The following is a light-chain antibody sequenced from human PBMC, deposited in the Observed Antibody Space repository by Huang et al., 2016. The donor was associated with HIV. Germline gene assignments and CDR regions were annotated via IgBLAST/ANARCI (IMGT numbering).Light chain of an antibody. CDR1: QRLLYRSNNKNY. CDR3: QQFYSTPIT. Sequence: DIVMTQSPDSLAVSLGERATINCKSSQRLLYRSNNKNYFAWYQQKPGQPPKLLIYSASTRESGGPDRFSGSGSGTDFTLTISSLQAEDVAGYHCQQFYSTPITFGQGTRLEIK. J-gene: IGKJ5*01. CDR2: SAS. V-gene: IGKV4-1*01.